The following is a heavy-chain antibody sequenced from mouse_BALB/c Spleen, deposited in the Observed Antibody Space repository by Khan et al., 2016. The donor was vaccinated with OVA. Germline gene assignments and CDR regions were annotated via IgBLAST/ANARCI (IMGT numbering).Heavy chain of an antibody. J-gene: IGHJ2*01. CDR2: ISSDSTTI. D-gene: IGHD1-1*01. Sequence: EVELVESGGGLVQPGGSRKLSCAASGFAFSSYGMHWVRQAPEKGLEWVAYISSDSTTIYYAATVKGRFTISRDNPKNTLFLQMTSLRSGDTAMYFCATSYFYGYYFDYWGQGTTLTVSS. CDR1: GFAFSSYG. V-gene: IGHV5-17*02. CDR3: ATSYFYGYYFDY.